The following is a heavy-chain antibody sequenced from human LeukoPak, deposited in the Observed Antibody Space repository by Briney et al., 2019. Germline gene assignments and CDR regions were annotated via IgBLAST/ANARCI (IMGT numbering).Heavy chain of an antibody. J-gene: IGHJ6*03. CDR1: GGSISSYY. D-gene: IGHD6-13*01. Sequence: SETLSLTCTVSGGSISSYYWNWIRQPAGKGLEWIGRIYTSGTTEYNPSLKSRVTMSLDTSKNQFSLQLSSVTAADTAVYYCARTTEAHSWRTRYYDYYMDVWGKGTTVTVSS. CDR2: IYTSGTT. V-gene: IGHV4-4*07. CDR3: ARTTEAHSWRTRYYDYYMDV.